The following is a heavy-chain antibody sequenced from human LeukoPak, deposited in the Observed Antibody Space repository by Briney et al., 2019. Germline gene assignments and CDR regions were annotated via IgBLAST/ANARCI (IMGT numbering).Heavy chain of an antibody. V-gene: IGHV4-31*03. CDR2: IYYSGST. CDR3: ATGRGSMVRGVNSSYMDV. J-gene: IGHJ6*03. D-gene: IGHD3-10*01. Sequence: SETLSLTCTVSGGSISSGGYSWSWIRQHPGKGLEWIGYIYYSGSTYYNPSLKSRVTISVDTSKNQFSLKLSSVTAADTAVYYCATGRGSMVRGVNSSYMDVWGKGTTVTVSS. CDR1: GGSISSGGYS.